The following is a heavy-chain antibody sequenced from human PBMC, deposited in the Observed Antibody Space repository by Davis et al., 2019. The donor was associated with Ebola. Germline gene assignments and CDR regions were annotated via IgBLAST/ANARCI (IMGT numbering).Heavy chain of an antibody. J-gene: IGHJ6*02. D-gene: IGHD2-2*01. V-gene: IGHV4-30-2*02. CDR3: ARFTWCSSTSCYYYYGMDV. CDR1: GDSITGGGYS. Sequence: PSETLSLTCTVSGDSITGGGYSWSWIRQPPGKGLEWIGWINHNGGTYYNPSLKSRVTISVDTSKSQFSLKLSSVTAADTAVYYCARFTWCSSTSCYYYYGMDVWGQGTTVTVSS. CDR2: INHNGGT.